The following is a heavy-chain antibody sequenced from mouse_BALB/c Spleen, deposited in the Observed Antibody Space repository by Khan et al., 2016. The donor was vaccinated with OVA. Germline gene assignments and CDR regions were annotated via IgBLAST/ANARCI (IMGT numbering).Heavy chain of an antibody. CDR2: INPIHGYT. CDR3: ARRGLRWDFDY. D-gene: IGHD1-1*01. Sequence: QVQLKESGAELAKPGASVKLSCKASGSTFINYWMLWVKQRPGQGLEWVGSINPIHGYTDYNQNFKDKATLTADKSSSTAYMQLPSLTSEDSAVYYGARRGLRWDFDYWGQGTTLTVSS. V-gene: IGHV1-7*01. J-gene: IGHJ2*01. CDR1: GSTFINYW.